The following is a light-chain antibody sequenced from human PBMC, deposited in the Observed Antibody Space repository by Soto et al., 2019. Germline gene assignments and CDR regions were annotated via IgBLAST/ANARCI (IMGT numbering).Light chain of an antibody. CDR2: LRS. V-gene: IGKV2-28*01. CDR1: QSLLHSNGYNY. CDR3: LQVLQTPPWT. J-gene: IGKJ1*01. Sequence: DIVMTQSPLSLPVTPGEPASISCRSSQSLLHSNGYNYLDWYLQKPGQSPQLLIYLRSNRASGVPDRVSGRGSGTDFTLRISRVETEDVGVYYYLQVLQTPPWTFGQGTKVDIK.